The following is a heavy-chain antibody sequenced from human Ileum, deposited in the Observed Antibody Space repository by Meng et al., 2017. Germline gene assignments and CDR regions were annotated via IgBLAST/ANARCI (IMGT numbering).Heavy chain of an antibody. CDR2: FYHSGST. CDR1: GGSISSSTYW. CDR3: ASFNLGSSWY. V-gene: IGHV4-39*07. Sequence: GSLRLSCTVSGGSISSSTYWWGWIRQPPGKGLEWIGTFYHSGSTYYNPSLKSRVTISEDTSKNQLSLKLRSVTAADTAVYYCASFNLGSSWYWGQGTLVTVSS. D-gene: IGHD6-13*01. J-gene: IGHJ4*02.